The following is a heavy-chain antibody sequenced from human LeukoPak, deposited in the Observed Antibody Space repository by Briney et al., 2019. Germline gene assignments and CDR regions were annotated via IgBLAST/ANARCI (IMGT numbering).Heavy chain of an antibody. D-gene: IGHD3-10*01. CDR2: IYYSGST. V-gene: IGHV4-61*05. Sequence: ASETLSLTCTVSGGSISSSSYYWGWIRQPPGKGLEWIGYIYYSGSTNYNPSLKSRVTISVDTSKNQFSLKLSSVTAADTAVYYCARVTGVNWFDPWGQGTLVTVSS. CDR1: GGSISSSSYY. CDR3: ARVTGVNWFDP. J-gene: IGHJ5*02.